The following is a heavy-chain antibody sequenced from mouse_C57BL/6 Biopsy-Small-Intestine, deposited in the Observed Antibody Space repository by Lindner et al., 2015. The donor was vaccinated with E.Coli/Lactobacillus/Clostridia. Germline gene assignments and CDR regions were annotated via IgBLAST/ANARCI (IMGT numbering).Heavy chain of an antibody. D-gene: IGHD2-2*01. CDR2: IDPEDGDT. CDR1: GFNIKDYY. CDR3: AREGYGYDGYYFDY. V-gene: IGHV14-1*01. J-gene: IGHJ2*01. Sequence: VQLQESGAELVRPGASVKLSCTASGFNIKDYYMHWVKQRPEQGLEWIGRIDPEDGDTEYAPKFQGKATMTADTSSNTAYLQLSSLTSEDTAVYYCAREGYGYDGYYFDYWGQGTTLTVSS.